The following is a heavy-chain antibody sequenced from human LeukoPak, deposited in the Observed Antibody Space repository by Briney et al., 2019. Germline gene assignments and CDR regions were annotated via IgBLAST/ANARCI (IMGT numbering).Heavy chain of an antibody. CDR3: ARQAGSGLFILP. CDR2: INHSGST. CDR1: GGSFSGYY. Sequence: SETLSLTCAVYGGSFSGYYWSWIRQPPGKGLEWIGEINHSGSTNYNASLKSQVSISIDTSKNQFSLRLTSVTAADTAVYYCARQAGSGLFILPGGQGTLVTVSS. D-gene: IGHD3/OR15-3a*01. J-gene: IGHJ4*02. V-gene: IGHV4-34*01.